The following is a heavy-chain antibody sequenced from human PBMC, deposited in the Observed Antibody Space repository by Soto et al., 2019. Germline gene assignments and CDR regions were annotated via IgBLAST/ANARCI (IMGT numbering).Heavy chain of an antibody. CDR2: IYYSGST. D-gene: IGHD3-3*01. CDR1: GASASSGGYY. V-gene: IGHV4-31*11. CDR3: ARGSRFEIQGHYYYAMDV. Sequence: QVQLQESGPGLVKPSQTLSLTCAVSGASASSGGYYWSWIRQHPGKGLEWIGYIYYSGSTFYNPSLKSRVSISVDTSKNQFSLQLSSVTAADTAVYYCARGSRFEIQGHYYYAMDVWGQGTTITVSS. J-gene: IGHJ6*02.